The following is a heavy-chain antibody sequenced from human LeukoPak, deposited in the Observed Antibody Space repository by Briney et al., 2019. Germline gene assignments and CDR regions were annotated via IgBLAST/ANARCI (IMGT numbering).Heavy chain of an antibody. V-gene: IGHV1-46*01. Sequence: GASVKVSCKASGYTFTSYYMHWVRQAPGQGLEWMGIINPSGGSTSYAQKFQGRVTTTRDTSTSTVYMELSSLRSEDTAVYYCARAGWDPAYCGGDCYPDYWGQGTLATVSS. D-gene: IGHD2-21*02. CDR3: ARAGWDPAYCGGDCYPDY. J-gene: IGHJ4*02. CDR1: GYTFTSYY. CDR2: INPSGGST.